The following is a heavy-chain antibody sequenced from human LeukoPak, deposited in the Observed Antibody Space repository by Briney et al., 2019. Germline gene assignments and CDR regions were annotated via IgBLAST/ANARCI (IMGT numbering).Heavy chain of an antibody. CDR2: IYSGGST. CDR3: ARVRGVNDYTDY. D-gene: IGHD4-11*01. Sequence: GGSLRLSCAASGFTLSSNYMSWVRQAPGKGLEWVSVIYSGGSTYYADSVKGRFTISRDNSKNTLYLPMNSLRAEDTAVYYCARVRGVNDYTDYWGQGTLVTVSS. J-gene: IGHJ4*02. CDR1: GFTLSSNY. V-gene: IGHV3-66*02.